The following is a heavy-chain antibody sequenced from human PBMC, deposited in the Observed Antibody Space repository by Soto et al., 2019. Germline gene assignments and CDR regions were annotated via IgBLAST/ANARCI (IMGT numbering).Heavy chain of an antibody. J-gene: IGHJ6*03. CDR3: AREAAGTIYYYHMDV. CDR2: INHSGST. Sequence: SETLSLTCAVYGGSFSGYYWSWIRQPPGKGLEWIGEINHSGSTNYNPSLKSRVTISVDTSKNQFSLKLSSVTAADTAVYYCAREAAGTIYYYHMDVWGKGTTVTVSS. CDR1: GGSFSGYY. D-gene: IGHD6-13*01. V-gene: IGHV4-34*01.